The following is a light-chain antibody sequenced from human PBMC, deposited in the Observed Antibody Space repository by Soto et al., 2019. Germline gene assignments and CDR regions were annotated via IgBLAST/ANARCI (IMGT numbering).Light chain of an antibody. CDR1: TSNIGTNS. Sequence: QSVLTQPASASGTPGQTVTISCSGGTSNIGTNSIAWYQHLPGTAPKLLIYFSHQRPLGVPDRFSGSKSGTSGSLVISGLQSEDEADYYCAAWDDSLNGPVFGGGTQLTVL. V-gene: IGLV1-44*01. J-gene: IGLJ7*01. CDR2: FSH. CDR3: AAWDDSLNGPV.